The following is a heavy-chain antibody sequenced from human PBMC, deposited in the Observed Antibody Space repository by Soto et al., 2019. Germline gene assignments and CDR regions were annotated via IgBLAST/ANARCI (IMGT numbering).Heavy chain of an antibody. D-gene: IGHD6-19*01. CDR2: ISSSSSYI. V-gene: IGHV3-21*01. Sequence: GESLKISCAASGFTFSSYSMNWVRQAPGKGLEWVSSISSSSSYIYYADSVKGRFTISRDNAKNSLYLQMNSLRAEDTAVYYCARDLEQAYSSGWYEYFQHWGQGTLVTVSS. CDR3: ARDLEQAYSSGWYEYFQH. CDR1: GFTFSSYS. J-gene: IGHJ1*01.